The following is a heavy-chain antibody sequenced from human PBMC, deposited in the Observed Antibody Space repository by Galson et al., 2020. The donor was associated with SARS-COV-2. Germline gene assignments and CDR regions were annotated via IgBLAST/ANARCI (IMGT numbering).Heavy chain of an antibody. CDR3: AREGYIVATITYYYYYMDV. J-gene: IGHJ6*03. V-gene: IGHV4-39*07. Sequence: SPTLTLTCTVSGGSISSSSYYWGWIRQPPGKGLEWIGSIYYSGSTYYNPSLKSRVTISVDTSKNQFSLKLSSVTAADTAVYYCAREGYIVATITYYYYYMDVWGKGTTVTVSS. D-gene: IGHD5-12*01. CDR1: GGSISSSSYY. CDR2: IYYSGST.